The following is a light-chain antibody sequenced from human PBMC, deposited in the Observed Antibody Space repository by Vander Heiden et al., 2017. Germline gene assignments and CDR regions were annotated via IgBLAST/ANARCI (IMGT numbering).Light chain of an antibody. Sequence: FMLTQPHSVSESPGETVTISCTRSSGSLDTNFVQWYQQLPGSSPTTLIYDDNQRTSGVPDRFSGFIDTPSNSASLTISGLKTEDEADYYCQSYDNINWVFGGGTKLTVL. V-gene: IGLV6-57*01. CDR2: DDN. CDR1: SGSLDTNF. CDR3: QSYDNINWV. J-gene: IGLJ3*02.